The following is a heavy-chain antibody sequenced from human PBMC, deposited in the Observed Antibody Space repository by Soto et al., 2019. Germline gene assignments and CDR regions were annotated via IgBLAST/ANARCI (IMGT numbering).Heavy chain of an antibody. CDR2: ISGSGGST. V-gene: IGHV3-23*01. CDR3: ANDSITIFGVVPYYYYGMDV. D-gene: IGHD3-3*01. J-gene: IGHJ6*02. Sequence: QPGGSLRLSCAASGFTFSSYAMSWVRQAPGKGLEWVSAISGSGGSTYYADSVKGRFTISRDNSKNTLYLQMNSLRAEDTAVYYCANDSITIFGVVPYYYYGMDVWGQGTTVTVSS. CDR1: GFTFSSYA.